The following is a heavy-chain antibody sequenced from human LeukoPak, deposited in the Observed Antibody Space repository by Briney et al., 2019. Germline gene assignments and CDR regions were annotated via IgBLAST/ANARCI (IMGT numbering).Heavy chain of an antibody. D-gene: IGHD5-12*01. V-gene: IGHV3-23*01. CDR2: ISGSGGST. CDR1: GFTFSSYA. J-gene: IGHJ4*02. Sequence: GGSLRLSCAASGFTFSSYAVSWVRQAPGKGLEWASSISGSGGSTYSADSVKGRFTISRDNSKNTLYLQIHSLRAEDTAVYYCAKDQRPDSGYDIDYWGQGTLVTVSS. CDR3: AKDQRPDSGYDIDY.